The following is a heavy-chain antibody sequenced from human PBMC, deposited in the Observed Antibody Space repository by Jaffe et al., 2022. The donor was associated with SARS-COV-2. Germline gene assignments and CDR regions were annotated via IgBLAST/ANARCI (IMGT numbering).Heavy chain of an antibody. J-gene: IGHJ6*02. CDR3: AREGGQQLHVPLGNYYYYYGMDV. Sequence: QVQLVQSGAEVKKPGASVKVSCKASGYTFTSYGISWVRQAPGQGLEWMGWISAYNGNTNYAQKLQGRVTMTTDTSTSTAYMELRSLRSDDTAVYYCAREGGQQLHVPLGNYYYYYGMDVWGQGTTVTVSS. V-gene: IGHV1-18*01. CDR2: ISAYNGNT. CDR1: GYTFTSYG. D-gene: IGHD6-13*01.